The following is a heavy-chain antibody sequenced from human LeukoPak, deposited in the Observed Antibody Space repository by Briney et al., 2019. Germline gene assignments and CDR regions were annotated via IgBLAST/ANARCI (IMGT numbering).Heavy chain of an antibody. D-gene: IGHD2-21*01. J-gene: IGHJ5*02. V-gene: IGHV1-2*02. CDR3: GGADRLNGGPYLIGP. CDR2: INSNSGGT. CDR1: GYSFTDYY. Sequence: ASVKVSCKTSGYSFTDYYMHWVRQPPGQRLEWMGGINSNSGGTSSAQKFQDRVTMTRDTSITTIYLEVSWRTNDYAAIYYCGGADRLNGGPYLIGPWGQGTLVTVSS.